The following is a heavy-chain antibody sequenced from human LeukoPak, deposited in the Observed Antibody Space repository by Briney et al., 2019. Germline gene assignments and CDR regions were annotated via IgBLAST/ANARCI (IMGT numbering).Heavy chain of an antibody. CDR2: ISFDGSQK. V-gene: IGHV3-30*02. D-gene: IGHD3-10*01. Sequence: GGSLRLSCAASGFTFSNYGMHWVRQAPGKGLEWVALISFDGSQKYYADFVKGRFTISRDNSKSTVYLQMNSLRVEDAAVYYCSKDLTSDFGGDLDPWDQGTLVTVSS. J-gene: IGHJ5*02. CDR1: GFTFSNYG. CDR3: SKDLTSDFGGDLDP.